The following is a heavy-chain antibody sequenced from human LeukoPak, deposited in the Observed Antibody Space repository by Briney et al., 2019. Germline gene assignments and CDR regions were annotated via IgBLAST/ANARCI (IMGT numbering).Heavy chain of an antibody. J-gene: IGHJ4*02. D-gene: IGHD7-27*01. CDR2: IKSNTNGGTT. CDR3: TTEYWGSNY. CDR1: GFIFSSAW. V-gene: IGHV3-15*07. Sequence: GGSLRLSCAGSGFIFSSAWMNWVRQAPGKGLEWVGLIKSNTNGGTTAYAAPVKGRFTISRDDSKNTLYLQMDSLKTEDTGVYYCTTEYWGSNYWGQGTLVTVSS.